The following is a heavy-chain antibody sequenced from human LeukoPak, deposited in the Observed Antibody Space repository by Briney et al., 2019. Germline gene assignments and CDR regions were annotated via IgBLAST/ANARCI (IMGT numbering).Heavy chain of an antibody. CDR2: IYYSGST. Sequence: PSETLSLTCTVSGGSISSYYWSWIRQPPGKGLEWIGYIYYSGSTNYNPSLKSRVTISVDTSKNQFSLKLSSVTAADTAVYYCARDLGPTDYWGQGTLVTVSS. V-gene: IGHV4-59*01. CDR3: ARDLGPTDY. CDR1: GGSISSYY. J-gene: IGHJ4*02.